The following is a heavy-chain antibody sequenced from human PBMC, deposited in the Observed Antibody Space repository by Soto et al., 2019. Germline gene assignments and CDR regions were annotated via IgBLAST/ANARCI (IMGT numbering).Heavy chain of an antibody. Sequence: SVKVSCKASGGTFSSYAIRWVRQAPGQGLEWMGGIIPIFGTANYAQKFQGRVTITADGSTSTAYMELSSLRSEDTAVYYCAKVSRIAVAANYYYGMDVWGQGTTVTVSS. CDR3: AKVSRIAVAANYYYGMDV. CDR1: GGTFSSYA. J-gene: IGHJ6*02. D-gene: IGHD6-19*01. CDR2: IIPIFGTA. V-gene: IGHV1-69*13.